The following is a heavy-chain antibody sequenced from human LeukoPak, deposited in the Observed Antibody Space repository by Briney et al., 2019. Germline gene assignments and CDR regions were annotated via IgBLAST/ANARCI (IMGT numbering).Heavy chain of an antibody. CDR3: ATPERGLGQQPFDY. Sequence: SVKVSCKASGGTFSSYAISWVRQAPGQGLEWMGRIIPILGIANYAQKFQGRVTITADKSTSTAYMELSSLRSEDTAVYYCATPERGLGQQPFDYWGQGTLVTVSS. CDR2: IIPILGIA. J-gene: IGHJ4*02. V-gene: IGHV1-69*04. D-gene: IGHD6-13*01. CDR1: GGTFSSYA.